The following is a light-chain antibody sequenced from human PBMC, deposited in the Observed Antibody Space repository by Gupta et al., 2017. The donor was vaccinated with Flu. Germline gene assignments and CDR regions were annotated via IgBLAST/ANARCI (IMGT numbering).Light chain of an antibody. Sequence: GDRVTITCRASQSINKYVNWYQHKPGKAPNLLVYAASSLLSGVPSRFSGSGSGTDFTLTISALQPEDFATYFCQQTYNTSWTFGQGTNVEI. J-gene: IGKJ1*01. CDR2: AAS. CDR1: QSINKY. CDR3: QQTYNTSWT. V-gene: IGKV1-39*01.